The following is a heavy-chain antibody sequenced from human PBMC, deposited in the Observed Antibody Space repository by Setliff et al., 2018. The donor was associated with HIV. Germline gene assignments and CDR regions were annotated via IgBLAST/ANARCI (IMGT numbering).Heavy chain of an antibody. CDR1: GGTFSSYA. V-gene: IGHV1-69*13. D-gene: IGHD3-16*01. Sequence: SVKVSCKASGGTFSSYAISWVRQAPGQGLEWMGGIIPIFPSPKYAQKFQGRVTITADESTNTAYMELSSLRFEDTAVYYCARSRGTWGTSFGYWGLGTLVTVSS. CDR2: IIPIFPSP. J-gene: IGHJ4*02. CDR3: ARSRGTWGTSFGY.